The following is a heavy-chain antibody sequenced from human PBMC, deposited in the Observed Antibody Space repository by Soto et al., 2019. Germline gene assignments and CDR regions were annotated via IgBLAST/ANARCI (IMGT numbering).Heavy chain of an antibody. CDR1: GGSFSCYY. V-gene: IGHV4-34*01. CDR2: INHSGST. D-gene: IGHD3-3*01. J-gene: IGHJ4*02. CDR3: ASASYGITIFGVVIIYYFDY. Sequence: PSETLSLTCAVCGGSFSCYYWSWIRQPPGKGLEWIGEINHSGSTNYNPSLKSRVTISVDTSKNQFSLKLSSVTAADTAVYYCASASYGITIFGVVIIYYFDYWGQGTLVTVS.